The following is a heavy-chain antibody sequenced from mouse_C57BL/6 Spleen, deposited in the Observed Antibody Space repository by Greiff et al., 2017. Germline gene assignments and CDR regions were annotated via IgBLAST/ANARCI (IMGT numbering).Heavy chain of an antibody. J-gene: IGHJ1*03. CDR3: TRRDGGYFDV. CDR2: IDPETGGT. CDR1: GYTFTDYE. V-gene: IGHV1-15*01. Sequence: QVQLKESGAELVRPGASVTLSCKASGYTFTDYEMHWVKQTPVHGLEWIGAIDPETGGTAYNQKFKGKAILTADKSSSTAYMELRSLTSEDSAVYYCTRRDGGYFDVWGTGTTVTVSS. D-gene: IGHD3-3*01.